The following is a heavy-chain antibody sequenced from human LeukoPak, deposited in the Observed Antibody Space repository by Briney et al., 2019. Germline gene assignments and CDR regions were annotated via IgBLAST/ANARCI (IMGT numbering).Heavy chain of an antibody. Sequence: ASVKVSCKASGYTFTGYYIHWVRQAPGQGLEWMGWINPNGGGTNYAQKFQGRVTMTRDTSISTAYMELYRLRSDDTAVYYCARGSGAAARRGSYSYYYYMDVWGKGTTVTVSS. CDR2: INPNGGGT. J-gene: IGHJ6*03. D-gene: IGHD6-13*01. CDR3: ARGSGAAARRGSYSYYYYMDV. CDR1: GYTFTGYY. V-gene: IGHV1-2*02.